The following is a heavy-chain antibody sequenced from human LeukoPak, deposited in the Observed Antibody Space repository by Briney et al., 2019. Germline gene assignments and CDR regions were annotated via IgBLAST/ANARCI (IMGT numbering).Heavy chain of an antibody. CDR2: ISTGSTTI. Sequence: PGRSLRLSCAASGFTFSSYGMNWVRQAPGKGLEWVSYISTGSTTISYADSVKGRFTISRDNAKSSLYLEMNSLRAEDTAMYYCARGFYTPDYWGQGTLVTVSS. V-gene: IGHV3-48*01. CDR1: GFTFSSYG. CDR3: ARGFYTPDY. J-gene: IGHJ4*02.